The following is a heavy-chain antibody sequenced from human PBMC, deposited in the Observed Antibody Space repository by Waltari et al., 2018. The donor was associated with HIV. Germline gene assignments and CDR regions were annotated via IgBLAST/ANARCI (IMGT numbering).Heavy chain of an antibody. Sequence: QVQLQESGPGLVKPSQTLSLTCTVSGGSISSGDYYWSWIRQPPGKGLEWIGSIFYSDNTSYNPSLKSRVTTSLDTSKNQFSLRLTAVTAADTAVYYCARGLRYYDSGGYWYFDLWGRGTLVTVSS. D-gene: IGHD3-22*01. CDR3: ARGLRYYDSGGYWYFDL. CDR2: IFYSDNT. V-gene: IGHV4-30-4*01. J-gene: IGHJ2*01. CDR1: GGSISSGDYY.